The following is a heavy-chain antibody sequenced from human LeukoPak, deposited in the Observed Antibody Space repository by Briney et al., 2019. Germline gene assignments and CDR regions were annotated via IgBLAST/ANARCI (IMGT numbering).Heavy chain of an antibody. Sequence: SETLSLTCAVDGGSFSGYYWSWIRQPPGKGLEWIGEINHSGSTNYNPSLKSRVTISVDTSKNQFSLKLSSVTAADTAVYYCARGYYDSSGYYLLDCWGQGTLVTVSS. CDR1: GGSFSGYY. CDR2: INHSGST. J-gene: IGHJ4*02. CDR3: ARGYYDSSGYYLLDC. D-gene: IGHD3-22*01. V-gene: IGHV4-34*01.